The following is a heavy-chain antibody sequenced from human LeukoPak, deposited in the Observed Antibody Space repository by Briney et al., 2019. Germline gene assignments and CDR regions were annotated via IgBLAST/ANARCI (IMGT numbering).Heavy chain of an antibody. V-gene: IGHV4-61*02. CDR3: ARGRTYYYYMDV. CDR2: IYTSVST. Sequence: SETLSLTCTVSGGSISSGRYYWSWIRQPAGKGLEWIGRIYTSVSTNYNPSLKSRVTISVDPSKNQFSLKLSSVTAADTAVYYCARGRTYYYYMDVWGKGTTVTVSS. J-gene: IGHJ6*03. CDR1: GGSISSGRYY.